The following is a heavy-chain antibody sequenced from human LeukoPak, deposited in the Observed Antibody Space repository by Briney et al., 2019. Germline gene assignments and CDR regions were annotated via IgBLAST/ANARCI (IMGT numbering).Heavy chain of an antibody. CDR3: AREDVVLVAVPRWLDP. CDR2: IYYSGST. J-gene: IGHJ5*02. D-gene: IGHD2-15*01. Sequence: PSETLSLTCTVSGGSINNYYWSLIRQPPGKGLEWIGNIYYSGSTNYSPSLKSRLTISVDTSKNQFSLKLSSVTAADTAVYYCAREDVVLVAVPRWLDPWGQGTLVTVSS. CDR1: GGSINNYY. V-gene: IGHV4-59*01.